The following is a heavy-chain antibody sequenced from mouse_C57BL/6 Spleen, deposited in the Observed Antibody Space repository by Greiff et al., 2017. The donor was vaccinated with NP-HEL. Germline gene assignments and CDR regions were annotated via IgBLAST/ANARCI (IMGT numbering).Heavy chain of an antibody. J-gene: IGHJ2*01. D-gene: IGHD1-1*01. CDR3: ARSPLYYGSSYDYFDY. Sequence: EVMLVESEGGLVQPGSSMKLSCTASGFTFSDYYMAWVRQVPEKGLEWVANINYDGSSTYYLDSLKSRFIISRDNAKNILYLQMSSLKSEDTATYYCARSPLYYGSSYDYFDYWGQGTTLTVSS. CDR1: GFTFSDYY. V-gene: IGHV5-16*01. CDR2: INYDGSST.